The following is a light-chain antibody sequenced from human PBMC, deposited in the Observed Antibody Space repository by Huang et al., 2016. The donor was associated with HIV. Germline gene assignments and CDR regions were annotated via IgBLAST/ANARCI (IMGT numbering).Light chain of an antibody. CDR3: QQRSNWPPRWT. Sequence: EIVLTQSPATLSLSPGERVTLSCRASQRVSSYLAWYHQKPGQAPRLHIYDASNRATGIQARFRGSGCGTDFTLTISSLEPEDFAVYYCQQRSNWPPRWTFGQGTKVEIK. J-gene: IGKJ1*01. V-gene: IGKV3-11*01. CDR1: QRVSSY. CDR2: DAS.